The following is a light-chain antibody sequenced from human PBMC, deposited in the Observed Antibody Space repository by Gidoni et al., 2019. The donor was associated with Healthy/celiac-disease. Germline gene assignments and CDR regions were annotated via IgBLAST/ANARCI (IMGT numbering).Light chain of an antibody. CDR1: QCVLYSSNNKNY. CDR2: GAS. Sequence: DIVMTQSPDSLAVSLGERATINCKSSQCVLYSSNNKNYLAWYQQKPGKPPKLLIYGASTRESGVPDRFSGSGSGPDFALTISSLQAEDVAVYYCQQYYSAPRTFGQGTKVEIK. J-gene: IGKJ1*01. CDR3: QQYYSAPRT. V-gene: IGKV4-1*01.